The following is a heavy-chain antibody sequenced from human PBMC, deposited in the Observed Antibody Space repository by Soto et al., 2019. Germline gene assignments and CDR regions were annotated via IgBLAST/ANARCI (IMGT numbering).Heavy chain of an antibody. J-gene: IGHJ6*01. CDR1: GYTFTSYA. Sequence: ASVKVSCKASGYTFTSYAMHWVRQAPGEWLEWMGWINAGNGNTKYSQKFQGRVTITRDTSASTAYMELSSLRSEDRPVYCCARETAPSDVWGQGTTVTVSS. V-gene: IGHV1-3*01. CDR2: INAGNGNT. CDR3: ARETAPSDV.